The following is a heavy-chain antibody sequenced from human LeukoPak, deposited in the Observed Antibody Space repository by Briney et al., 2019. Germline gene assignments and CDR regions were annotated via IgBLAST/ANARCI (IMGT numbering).Heavy chain of an antibody. Sequence: GGSLRLSCAASGFTFNVYGMHWVRLAPGKGLEWVAFISFHGSDEPYADSVRGRFTISRDISKNTLYLQMNSLRPEDTALYYCARVRQPYCGAPCPHFYGMDVWGQGTTVTVSS. D-gene: IGHD2-21*01. CDR2: ISFHGSDE. CDR1: GFTFNVYG. CDR3: ARVRQPYCGAPCPHFYGMDV. V-gene: IGHV3-30*03. J-gene: IGHJ6*02.